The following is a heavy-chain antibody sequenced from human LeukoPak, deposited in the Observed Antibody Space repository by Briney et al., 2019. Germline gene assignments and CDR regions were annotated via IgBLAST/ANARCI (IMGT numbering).Heavy chain of an antibody. Sequence: GESLKISCKGSGYRFTSYWIGWGRQMPGKGREWMGISYPGDSDTRYSPSFEGQFTYSADKSISPAYLQWSSLKASDTAMYYCARHGVAFWSGYTKTQNWFDPWGQGTLVTVSS. CDR2: SYPGDSDT. J-gene: IGHJ5*02. CDR3: ARHGVAFWSGYTKTQNWFDP. CDR1: GYRFTSYW. V-gene: IGHV5-51*01. D-gene: IGHD3-3*01.